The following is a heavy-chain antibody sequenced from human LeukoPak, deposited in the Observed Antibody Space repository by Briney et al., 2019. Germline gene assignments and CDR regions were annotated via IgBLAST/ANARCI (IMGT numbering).Heavy chain of an antibody. Sequence: PSETLSLTCTVSGYSISSGYFWGWIRQPPGKGLEWIGIIYHSGSTYYNPSLKSRVTISVDTSKNQFSLKLSSVTATDTAVYYCARVPHSVEGSMKAVFIHYFDYWGQGSLVTVSS. CDR1: GYSISSGYF. D-gene: IGHD3-22*01. J-gene: IGHJ4*02. V-gene: IGHV4-38-2*02. CDR2: IYHSGST. CDR3: ARVPHSVEGSMKAVFIHYFDY.